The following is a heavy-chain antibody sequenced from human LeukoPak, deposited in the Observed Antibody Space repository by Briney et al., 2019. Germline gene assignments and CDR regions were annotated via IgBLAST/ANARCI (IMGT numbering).Heavy chain of an antibody. D-gene: IGHD3-9*01. CDR1: GGSFNTFY. CDR2: IHYSGST. J-gene: IGHJ4*02. V-gene: IGHV4-59*12. Sequence: SETLSLTCTVSGGSFNTFYWSWIRQPPGMGLEWIGSIHYSGSTNYNPSLKSRVTISIDTSKIQLSRKLTSVTAADTAVYYCARVFDYYDILTGYYNPARGVGYFDYWGQGTLVTVSS. CDR3: ARVFDYYDILTGYYNPARGVGYFDY.